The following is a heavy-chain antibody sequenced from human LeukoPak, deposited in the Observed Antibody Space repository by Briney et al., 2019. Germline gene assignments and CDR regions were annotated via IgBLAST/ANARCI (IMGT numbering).Heavy chain of an antibody. V-gene: IGHV3-33*01. J-gene: IGHJ4*02. CDR3: ARDSTYSNLDY. CDR1: GFTFSSYG. Sequence: PGRSLRLSCAASGFTFSSYGMHWVRQAPGKGLEWVAVIWYDGSNKYYADSVKGRFTISRDNSKNTLYLQMSSLRAEDTAVYYCARDSTYSNLDYWGQGTLVTVSS. CDR2: IWYDGSNK. D-gene: IGHD6-13*01.